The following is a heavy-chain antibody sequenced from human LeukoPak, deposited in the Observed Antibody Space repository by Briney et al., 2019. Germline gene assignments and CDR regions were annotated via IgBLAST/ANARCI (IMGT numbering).Heavy chain of an antibody. CDR1: GFTFSTYW. V-gene: IGHV3-74*01. Sequence: GGSLRLSSAASGFTFSTYWMHWDRQAPGKGLVWVSRFNSDGRSTYYADSVKGRFTISRDNAKNTLYLQMNSLRAEDTAVYYCARGRYYLDSWGQGSLVTVSS. D-gene: IGHD4-17*01. CDR2: FNSDGRST. J-gene: IGHJ4*02. CDR3: ARGRYYLDS.